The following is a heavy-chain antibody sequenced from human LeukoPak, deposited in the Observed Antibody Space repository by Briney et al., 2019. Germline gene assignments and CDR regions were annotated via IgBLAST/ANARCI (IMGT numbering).Heavy chain of an antibody. D-gene: IGHD2-2*01. Sequence: ASVKVSCKASGYTFTSYGISWVRQAPGQGLEGMGWISTYNGNTNYAREFQGRVTMTTDTSTSTAYMELRSLRSDDTAVYYCARDDCTSASCYLAYWGQGTLVTVSS. V-gene: IGHV1-18*01. CDR1: GYTFTSYG. J-gene: IGHJ4*02. CDR2: ISTYNGNT. CDR3: ARDDCTSASCYLAY.